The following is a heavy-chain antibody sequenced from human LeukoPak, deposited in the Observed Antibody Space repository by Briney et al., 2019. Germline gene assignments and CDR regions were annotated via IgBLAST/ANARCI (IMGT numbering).Heavy chain of an antibody. CDR2: IYRDNST. D-gene: IGHD3-22*01. V-gene: IGHV3-66*01. CDR1: GFTLSSNY. CDR3: ATSYDTSGYYNQK. J-gene: IGHJ4*02. Sequence: PGGSLRLSCAGSGFTLSSNYMNWVRQAPGKGLEWVSVIYRDNSTYYADSVKDRFTISRDNSKNTVHLQMNSLRAEDTAVYYCATSYDTSGYYNQKWGQGTLVTVSS.